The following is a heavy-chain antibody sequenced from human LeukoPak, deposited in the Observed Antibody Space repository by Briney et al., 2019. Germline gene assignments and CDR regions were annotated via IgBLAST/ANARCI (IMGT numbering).Heavy chain of an antibody. CDR3: ARDSTPYSGSYLNWFDP. D-gene: IGHD1-26*01. V-gene: IGHV1-46*01. CDR2: INPRGDAT. CDR1: GNTFIGYW. J-gene: IGHJ5*02. Sequence: ASVKASCKASGNTFIGYWIHWVRQAPGQGLEWMGAINPRGDATIGAQKFQGRVTTTRDTSTSTVYIELSSLRSEDTAVYYCARDSTPYSGSYLNWFDPWGQGTLVTVSS.